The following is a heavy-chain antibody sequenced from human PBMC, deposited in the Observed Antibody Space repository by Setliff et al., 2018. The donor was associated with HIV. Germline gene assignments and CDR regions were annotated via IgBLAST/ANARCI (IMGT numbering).Heavy chain of an antibody. V-gene: IGHV4-34*01. CDR2: INDSGNT. CDR3: ARRTSFIGGAVAGNFDY. J-gene: IGHJ4*02. Sequence: PSETLSLTCDVYAGSLSGYYWSWIRQSPGKGLEWIGEINDSGNTNYNPSLRSRFTISIDTSKNHFSLKLKSVTAADTAIFYCARRTSFIGGAVAGNFDYWGQGTPVT. CDR1: AGSLSGYY. D-gene: IGHD6-19*01.